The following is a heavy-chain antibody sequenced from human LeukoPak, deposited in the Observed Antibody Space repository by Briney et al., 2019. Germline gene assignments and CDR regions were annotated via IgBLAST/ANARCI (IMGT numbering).Heavy chain of an antibody. CDR2: IYYSGST. D-gene: IGHD1-26*01. CDR1: GGSISSSSYY. Sequence: SETLSLTCTVSGGSISSSSYYWGWIRQPPGKGLEWIGSIYYSGSTYYNPSLKSRVTISVDTSKNQFSLKLSSVTAADTAVYYCARDFYGRGAFDYWGQGTLVTVSS. CDR3: ARDFYGRGAFDY. J-gene: IGHJ4*02. V-gene: IGHV4-39*07.